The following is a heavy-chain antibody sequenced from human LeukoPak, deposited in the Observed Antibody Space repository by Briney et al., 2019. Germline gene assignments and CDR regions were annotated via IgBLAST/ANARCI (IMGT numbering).Heavy chain of an antibody. CDR3: ARDAGDL. CDR2: IYYSGST. CDR1: GGSISSYY. V-gene: IGHV4-59*01. Sequence: SETLPLTCTVSGGSISSYYWSWIRQPPGKGLEWIGYIYYSGSTNYNPSLKSRVTISVDTSKNQFSLKLSSVTAADTAVYYCARDAGDLWGRGTLVTVSS. J-gene: IGHJ2*01. D-gene: IGHD1-1*01.